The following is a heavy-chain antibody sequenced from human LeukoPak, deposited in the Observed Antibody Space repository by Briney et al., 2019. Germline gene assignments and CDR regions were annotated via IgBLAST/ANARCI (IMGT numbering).Heavy chain of an antibody. J-gene: IGHJ4*02. D-gene: IGHD6-19*01. V-gene: IGHV2-5*02. CDR2: IYWDDDK. CDR1: GFSLRTRGVG. Sequence: SGPTLVNPPQTLTLTCTFSGFSLRTRGVGVGWIRQSPGKALEWLSLIYWDDDKRYSPSLKSRLTITKDTSKNQVVLTMTNMDPVDTATYYCAHRRSNGWYPYWGQGTLVTVSS. CDR3: AHRRSNGWYPY.